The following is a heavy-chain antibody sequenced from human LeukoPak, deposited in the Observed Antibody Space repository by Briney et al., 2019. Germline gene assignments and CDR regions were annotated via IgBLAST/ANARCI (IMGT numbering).Heavy chain of an antibody. D-gene: IGHD2-2*01. CDR1: GYTFTSYY. V-gene: IGHV1-46*03. CDR2: INPSGGST. J-gene: IGHJ3*02. Sequence: ASVKVSCKASGYTFTSYYMHWVRQAPGQGLEWMGIINPSGGSTSYAQKFQGRVTMTRDTSTSTVYMELSSLRSEDTAVYYCASGLPRCTRKVPHSNAFDIWGQGTMVTVSS. CDR3: ASGLPRCTRKVPHSNAFDI.